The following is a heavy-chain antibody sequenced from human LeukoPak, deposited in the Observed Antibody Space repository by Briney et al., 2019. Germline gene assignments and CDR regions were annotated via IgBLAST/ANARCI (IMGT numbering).Heavy chain of an antibody. D-gene: IGHD3-10*01. CDR2: IKQDGSEK. CDR1: AFPFSSYW. J-gene: IGHJ4*02. CDR3: ARHGVYYPKYYLDY. V-gene: IGHV3-7*01. Sequence: GGSLRLSCAASAFPFSSYWMSWVRLAPGKGLEWVANIKQDGSEKYYVDSVKGRFTISRDNAKTSLYLQMNNLRAEDTAVYYCARHGVYYPKYYLDYWGQGTLVTVSS.